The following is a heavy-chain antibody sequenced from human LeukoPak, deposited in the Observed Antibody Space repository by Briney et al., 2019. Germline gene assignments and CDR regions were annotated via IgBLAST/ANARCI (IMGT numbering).Heavy chain of an antibody. J-gene: IGHJ3*02. CDR3: AKLWSSSRGAFDI. Sequence: GASVKVSCNTSGYTFTGYHIHWVRQAPGQGLEWVGLINPNSGGTNYAQKFQGRVTMTRDTSISTAYMELSRLISDDTAVYYCAKLWSSSRGAFDIWGQGTMVTVSS. CDR2: INPNSGGT. V-gene: IGHV1-2*02. CDR1: GYTFTGYH. D-gene: IGHD6-13*01.